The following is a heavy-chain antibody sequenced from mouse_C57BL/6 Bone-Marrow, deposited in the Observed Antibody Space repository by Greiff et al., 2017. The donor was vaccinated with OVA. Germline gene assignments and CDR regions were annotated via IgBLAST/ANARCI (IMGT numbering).Heavy chain of an antibody. Sequence: EVQGVESGPGLAKPSQTLSLTCSVTGYSITSDYWNWIRKFPGNKLEYMGYISYSGSTYYNPSLKSRISITRDTSKNQYYLQLNSVTTEDTATFYCARSPYSYGISRDYGVQGPSATCSS. D-gene: IGHD1-1*01. CDR2: ISYSGST. CDR3: ARSPYSYGISRDY. V-gene: IGHV3-8*01. J-gene: IGHJ4*01. CDR1: GYSITSDY.